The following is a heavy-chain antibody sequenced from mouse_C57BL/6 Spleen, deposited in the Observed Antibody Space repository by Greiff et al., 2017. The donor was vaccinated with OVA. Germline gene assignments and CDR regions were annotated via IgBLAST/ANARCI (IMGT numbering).Heavy chain of an antibody. D-gene: IGHD2-4*01. J-gene: IGHJ2*01. CDR2: IYPRDGSP. Sequence: QVQLKESGPELVKPGASVKLSCKASGYTFTSYDINWVKQRPGQGLEWIGWIYPRDGSPKYNEKFKGKATLTVDTSSSTAYMELHSLTSEDSAVYFCARGDYDYDGNFDYWGQGTTLTVSS. V-gene: IGHV1-85*01. CDR1: GYTFTSYD. CDR3: ARGDYDYDGNFDY.